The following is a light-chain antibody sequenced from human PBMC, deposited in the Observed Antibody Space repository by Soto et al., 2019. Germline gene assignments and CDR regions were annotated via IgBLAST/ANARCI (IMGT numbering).Light chain of an antibody. Sequence: EIVLTQSPGTLSLSPGERAILSCRASQTINNRYLAWYQRMPGRAPRLLIHAASSRAAGVPDRFSGSGSGTDFTLTINRLEPEDFAIYYCHHYDNSPPFPFGPGTTVDI. J-gene: IGKJ3*01. CDR2: AAS. CDR1: QTINNRY. CDR3: HHYDNSPPFP. V-gene: IGKV3-20*01.